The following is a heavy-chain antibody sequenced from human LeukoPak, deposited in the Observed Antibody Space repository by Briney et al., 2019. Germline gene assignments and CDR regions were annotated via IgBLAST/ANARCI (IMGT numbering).Heavy chain of an antibody. CDR3: TTDISTGCSRGYDY. D-gene: IGHD5-12*01. V-gene: IGHV3-15*01. CDR2: IKSRTDGGTT. CDR1: GFTFSNVW. Sequence: GGSLRLSCAASGFTFSNVWMTWVRQAPGKGLEWVGHIKSRTDGGTTDYAAPVKGRFTISRDDSYNTLYLQMNSLKTEDTAVYYCTTDISTGCSRGYDYWGQETLVTVSS. J-gene: IGHJ4*02.